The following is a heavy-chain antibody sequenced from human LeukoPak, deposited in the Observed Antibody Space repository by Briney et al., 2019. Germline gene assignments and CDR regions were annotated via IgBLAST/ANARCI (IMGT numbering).Heavy chain of an antibody. CDR1: GYIFTSYG. CDR3: ARGPGAGVEWLSPLDV. D-gene: IGHD3-3*01. Sequence: ASVKVSCKASGYIFTSYGISWVRQAPGQGLEWMGWISAYNGNTNYAQKLQGRVTMTTDTSTSTAYMELRSLRSDDTAVYYCARGPGAGVEWLSPLDVWGQGTTVTVSS. J-gene: IGHJ6*02. CDR2: ISAYNGNT. V-gene: IGHV1-18*01.